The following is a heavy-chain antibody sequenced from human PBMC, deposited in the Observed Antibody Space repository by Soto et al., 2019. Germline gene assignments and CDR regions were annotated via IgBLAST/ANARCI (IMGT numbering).Heavy chain of an antibody. CDR3: ARDDRYGFYYYYYGMDV. D-gene: IGHD5-18*01. Sequence: ASVKVSCKASGYTFTGYYMHWVRQAPGQGLEWMGWINPNSGGTNYAQKFQGRVTMTRDTSISTAYMELSRLRSDDTAVYYCARDDRYGFYYYYYGMDVWGQGTTVTVS. CDR1: GYTFTGYY. CDR2: INPNSGGT. J-gene: IGHJ6*02. V-gene: IGHV1-2*02.